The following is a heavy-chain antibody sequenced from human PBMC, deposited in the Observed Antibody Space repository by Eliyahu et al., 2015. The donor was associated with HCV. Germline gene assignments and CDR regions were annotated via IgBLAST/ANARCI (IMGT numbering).Heavy chain of an antibody. CDR2: ISYXGNSA. Sequence: QVXLVESGGGVVQPGKSXXLSXXAXGFAFNSXGMHWVRQAPGKGLGWVATISYXGNSADYIDSVQGRFTISKDKSKNTVYLQMNSLRPEDTAVYFCAKGGGDFDYWGQGTLVTVSS. D-gene: IGHD2-21*01. CDR1: GFAFNSXG. V-gene: IGHV3-30*18. J-gene: IGHJ4*02. CDR3: AKGGGDFDY.